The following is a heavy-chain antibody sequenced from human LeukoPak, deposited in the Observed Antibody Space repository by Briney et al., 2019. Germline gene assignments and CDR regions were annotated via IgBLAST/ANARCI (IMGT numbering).Heavy chain of an antibody. D-gene: IGHD3-3*01. Sequence: GGSLRLSCAASGFTFSSAAMTWVRQAPGKGLEWVSAISGSGGSTYYADSVKGRFTISRDNSKNTLYLQMNSLRAEDTAVYYCAKVQYDFWSGYYNYYYYMDVWGKGTTVTVSS. CDR1: GFTFSSAA. V-gene: IGHV3-23*01. CDR2: ISGSGGST. J-gene: IGHJ6*03. CDR3: AKVQYDFWSGYYNYYYYMDV.